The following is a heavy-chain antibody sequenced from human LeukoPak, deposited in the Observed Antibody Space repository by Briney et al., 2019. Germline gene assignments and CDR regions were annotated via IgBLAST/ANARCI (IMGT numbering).Heavy chain of an antibody. V-gene: IGHV4-31*03. CDR2: IYYSGST. CDR3: ARSYGDYVQNHDGMDV. Sequence: RSSETLSLTCTVSGGSISSGGYYWSWIRQHPGKGLEWIGYIYYSGSTYYNPSLKSRVTISVDTSKNQFSLKLSSVTAADTAVYYCARSYGDYVQNHDGMDVWGQGTTVTVSS. J-gene: IGHJ6*02. D-gene: IGHD4-17*01. CDR1: GGSISSGGYY.